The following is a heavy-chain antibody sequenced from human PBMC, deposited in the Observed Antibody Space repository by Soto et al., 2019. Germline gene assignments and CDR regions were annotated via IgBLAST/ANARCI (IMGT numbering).Heavy chain of an antibody. Sequence: SGTLSLTCAVYGGSFSGYYWSWIRQPPGKGLEWIGEINHSGSTNYNPSLKSRVTISVDTSKNQFSLKLSSVTAADTAVYYCARGHGNIVVRDNCFDPWGQGTLVPVSS. V-gene: IGHV4-34*01. CDR3: ARGHGNIVVRDNCFDP. J-gene: IGHJ5*02. D-gene: IGHD2-15*01. CDR2: INHSGST. CDR1: GGSFSGYY.